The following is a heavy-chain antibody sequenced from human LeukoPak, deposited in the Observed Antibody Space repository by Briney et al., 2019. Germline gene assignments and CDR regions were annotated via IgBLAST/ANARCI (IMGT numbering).Heavy chain of an antibody. CDR3: ARVVGATGSSDY. D-gene: IGHD1-26*01. CDR2: IYYIGST. CDR1: GGSLSSGY. V-gene: IGHV4-59*01. Sequence: SGTLSPPCTVPGGSLSSGYWRWVRQPPGKGPGWIGYIYYIGSTNYNPSLKSRITISVDTSKSHFSLKLSSVTAADTAVYYCARVVGATGSSDYWGQGTLVTVSS. J-gene: IGHJ4*02.